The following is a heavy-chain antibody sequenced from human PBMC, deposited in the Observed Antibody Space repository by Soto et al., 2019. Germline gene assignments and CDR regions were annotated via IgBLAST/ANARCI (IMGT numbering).Heavy chain of an antibody. CDR2: ISAYNGNT. D-gene: IGHD3-22*01. V-gene: IGHV1-18*01. CDR1: GYTFTSYV. J-gene: IGHJ4*02. Sequence: ASVKVSCKASGYTFTSYVISWVRHAPGQGLEWMGWISAYNGNTNYAQKLQGRVTMTTDTSTSTAYMELRSLRSDDTAVYYCARMEGTYYYDSSGYYPFDYWGQGTLVTVSS. CDR3: ARMEGTYYYDSSGYYPFDY.